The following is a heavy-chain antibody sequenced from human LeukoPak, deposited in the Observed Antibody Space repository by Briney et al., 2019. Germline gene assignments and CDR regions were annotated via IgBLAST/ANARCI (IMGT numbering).Heavy chain of an antibody. CDR1: GYTFTGYH. CDR2: INSNTNNP. V-gene: IGHV7-4-1*02. CDR3: ARVKDDAFDI. Sequence: ASVKVSCKASGYTFTGYHVHWVRQAPGQGLEWMGWINSNTNNPTYAQGFTGRFVFSLDTSVSTAYLQISSLKAEDTAVYYCARVKDDAFDIWGQGTMVTVSS. J-gene: IGHJ3*02.